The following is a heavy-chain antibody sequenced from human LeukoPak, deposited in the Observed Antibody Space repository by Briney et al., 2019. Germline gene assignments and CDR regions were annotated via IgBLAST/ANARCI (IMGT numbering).Heavy chain of an antibody. J-gene: IGHJ6*04. CDR1: GFTFSSYA. CDR3: GINNYGQQAKADV. D-gene: IGHD5-18*01. CDR2: ISGSGGST. Sequence: AGGSLRLSCAASGFTFSSYAMSWVRQAPGKGLEWVSAISGSGGSTYYADSVKGRFTISRDNSKNTLYLQMNSLRAEDTAVYYCGINNYGQQAKADVWGKGTTVTVSS. V-gene: IGHV3-23*01.